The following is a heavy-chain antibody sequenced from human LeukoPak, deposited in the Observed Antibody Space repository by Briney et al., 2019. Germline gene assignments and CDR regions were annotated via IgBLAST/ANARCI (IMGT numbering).Heavy chain of an antibody. Sequence: GASVKVSCKTSGYTFTGYYMHWVRQAPGQGLEWMGWINPNSGGTNSAQRFQGRVTMTRDTSISTAFMELSRLTSDDTAVYYCARLPTDSGSYSLRIDYWGQGTLVTVSS. CDR1: GYTFTGYY. D-gene: IGHD3-10*01. V-gene: IGHV1-2*02. CDR2: INPNSGGT. J-gene: IGHJ4*02. CDR3: ARLPTDSGSYSLRIDY.